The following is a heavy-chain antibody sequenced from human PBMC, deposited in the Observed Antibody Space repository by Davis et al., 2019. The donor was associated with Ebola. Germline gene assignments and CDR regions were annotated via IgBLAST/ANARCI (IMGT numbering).Heavy chain of an antibody. Sequence: SETLSLTCTVSGGSISSSSYYWSWIRQPPGKGLEWIGEINHSGSTNYNPSLKSRVTISVDTSKNQFSLKLSSVTAADTAVYYCARGSYYYGSGIDYWGQGTLVTVSS. CDR1: GGSISSSSYY. V-gene: IGHV4-39*07. D-gene: IGHD3-10*01. CDR2: INHSGST. J-gene: IGHJ4*02. CDR3: ARGSYYYGSGIDY.